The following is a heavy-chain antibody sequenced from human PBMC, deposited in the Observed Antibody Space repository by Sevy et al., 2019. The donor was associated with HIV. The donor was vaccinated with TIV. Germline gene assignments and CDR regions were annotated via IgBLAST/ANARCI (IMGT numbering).Heavy chain of an antibody. CDR3: ARDDIVVVPAAQIYYYYGMDV. J-gene: IGHJ6*02. Sequence: GGSLRLSCAASGFTFSSYSMNWVRQAPGKGLEWVSSISSSSSYIYYADSGKGRFTISRDNAKNSLYLQMNSLRAEDTAVYYCARDDIVVVPAAQIYYYYGMDVWGQGTTVTVSS. D-gene: IGHD2-2*01. CDR2: ISSSSSYI. CDR1: GFTFSSYS. V-gene: IGHV3-21*01.